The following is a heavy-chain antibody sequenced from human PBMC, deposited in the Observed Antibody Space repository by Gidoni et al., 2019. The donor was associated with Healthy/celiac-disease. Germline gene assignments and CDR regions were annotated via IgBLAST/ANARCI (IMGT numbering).Heavy chain of an antibody. CDR3: AREGAMVRGVIRDGYDY. V-gene: IGHV4-4*07. Sequence: QVQLQESGPGLVKPSETLSLTCTVSGGSIISYYGSWIRQPAGKGLEWIGRIYTSGSTNYNPSLKSRVTMSVDTSKNKFSLKLSSVTAADTAVYYCAREGAMVRGVIRDGYDYWGQGTLVTVSS. CDR2: IYTSGST. J-gene: IGHJ4*02. CDR1: GGSIISYY. D-gene: IGHD3-10*01.